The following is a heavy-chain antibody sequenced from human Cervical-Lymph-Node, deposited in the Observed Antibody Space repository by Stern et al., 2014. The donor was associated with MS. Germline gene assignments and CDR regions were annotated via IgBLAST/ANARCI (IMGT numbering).Heavy chain of an antibody. CDR2: IYPDDSDA. D-gene: IGHD3-10*01. CDR3: ARKVTYGLDY. J-gene: IGHJ4*02. CDR1: GYNFASYW. V-gene: IGHV5-51*02. Sequence: EMQLVESGAEVKKPGESLKISCKGSGYNFASYWNGWVRQVPGKGLEWMGFIYPDDSDARSPPSFLGLVTMSADKSIVPAFLQLISLKASDTSFYFCARKVTYGLDYWGQGALVTVSS.